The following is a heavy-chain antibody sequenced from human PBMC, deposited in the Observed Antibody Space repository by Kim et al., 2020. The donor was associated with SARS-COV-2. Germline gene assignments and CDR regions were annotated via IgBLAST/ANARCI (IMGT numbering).Heavy chain of an antibody. CDR2: VTNSGTA. CDR3: AGGLRDAWEFGYA. CDR1: GGSISGNF. D-gene: IGHD1-26*01. J-gene: IGHJ6*01. Sequence: SETLSLTCAVYGGSISGNFWNWVRQSPGQGQEWDGEVTNSGTAYYNGSLCRRVPITADTSKNQLSLGLNSVTAAASAVYYCAGGLRDAWEFGYAWGQGTRVTVSS. V-gene: IGHV4-34*01.